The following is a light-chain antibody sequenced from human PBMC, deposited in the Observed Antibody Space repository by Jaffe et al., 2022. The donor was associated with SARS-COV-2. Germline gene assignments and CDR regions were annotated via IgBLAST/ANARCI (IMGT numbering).Light chain of an antibody. J-gene: IGLJ3*02. CDR2: EDS. V-gene: IGLV2-23*01. CDR1: SIDVGTNNL. Sequence: QSALTQPASVSGSPGQSITISCTGASIDVGTNNLVSWYQQHPDKAPKLIIYEDSKRPSGVSSRFSGSKSGNAASLTISGLQAEDEADYYCCSYVTSNVWVFGGGTKLTV. CDR3: CSYVTSNVWV.